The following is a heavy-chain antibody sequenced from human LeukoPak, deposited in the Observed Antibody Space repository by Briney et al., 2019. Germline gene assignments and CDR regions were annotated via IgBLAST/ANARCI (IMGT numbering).Heavy chain of an antibody. D-gene: IGHD3-22*01. CDR2: ISSSSSYI. Sequence: PGGSLRLSCAASGFTFSSYSMNWVRQAPGKGLEWVSSISSSSSYIYYADSVKGRFTISRDNAKNSLYLQMNSLRAEDTAVYYCARAFSSGNDGRDYWGQGTLVTVSS. CDR1: GFTFSSYS. CDR3: ARAFSSGNDGRDY. V-gene: IGHV3-21*01. J-gene: IGHJ4*02.